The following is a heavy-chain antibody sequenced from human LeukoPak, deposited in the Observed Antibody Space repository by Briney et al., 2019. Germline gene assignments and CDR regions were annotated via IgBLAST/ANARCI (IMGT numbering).Heavy chain of an antibody. J-gene: IGHJ6*02. Sequence: ASVKVSRKASGGTFSSYAISWVRQAPGQGLEWMGGIIPIFGTANYAQKFQGRVTITTDESTSTAYMELSSLRSEDTAVYYCASSLRYYDILTGYYLYGMDVWGQGTTVTVSS. D-gene: IGHD3-9*01. CDR3: ASSLRYYDILTGYYLYGMDV. CDR1: GGTFSSYA. CDR2: IIPIFGTA. V-gene: IGHV1-69*05.